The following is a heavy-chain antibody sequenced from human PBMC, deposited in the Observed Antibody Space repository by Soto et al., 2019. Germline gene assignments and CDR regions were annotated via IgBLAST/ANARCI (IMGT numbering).Heavy chain of an antibody. D-gene: IGHD3-9*01. V-gene: IGHV3-33*01. Sequence: QVQLVESGGGVVQPGRSLRLSCAASGFTFSSYGMHWVRQAPGKGLEWVAVIWYDGSNKYYADSVKGRFTISRDNSKNTLYLQMNSLRAEDTAVYYCARETRDYDILTGGSMDVWGQGTTVTVSS. CDR3: ARETRDYDILTGGSMDV. CDR1: GFTFSSYG. CDR2: IWYDGSNK. J-gene: IGHJ6*02.